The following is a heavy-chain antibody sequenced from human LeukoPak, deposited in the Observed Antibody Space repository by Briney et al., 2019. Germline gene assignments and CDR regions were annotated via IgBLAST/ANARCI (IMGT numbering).Heavy chain of an antibody. J-gene: IGHJ5*02. CDR1: GDSISSSSYY. CDR2: IYHSGRT. CDR3: ARQFYTAIVLFWFDP. Sequence: SETLSLTCTVSGDSISSSSYYWGWIRQPPGKGLEWIGSIYHSGRTYYNPSLKSRVTISVDTSKNQFSLKLSSVTAADTAVYYCARQFYTAIVLFWFDPWGLGTLVTVSS. V-gene: IGHV4-39*07. D-gene: IGHD5-18*01.